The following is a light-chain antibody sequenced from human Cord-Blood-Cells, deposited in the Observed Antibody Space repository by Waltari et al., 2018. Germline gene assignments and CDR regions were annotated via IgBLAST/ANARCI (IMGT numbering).Light chain of an antibody. Sequence: QSALTQPASVPGSPGPSITTSCTGTSTDVGGYNYVSWYQQHPGNAPKLMPYDVSKRPSGVSNRFSGSKSGNTASLTISGLQAEDEADYYCSSYTSSSTWVFGGGTKLTVL. V-gene: IGLV2-14*01. CDR2: DVS. CDR3: SSYTSSSTWV. CDR1: STDVGGYNY. J-gene: IGLJ3*02.